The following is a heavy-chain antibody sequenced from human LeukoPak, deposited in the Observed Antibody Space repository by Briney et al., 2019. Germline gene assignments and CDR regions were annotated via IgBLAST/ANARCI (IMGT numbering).Heavy chain of an antibody. V-gene: IGHV7-4-1*02. CDR3: ARDQLQYQLLRQKYYFGMDG. CDR2: INTNTGNP. Sequence: ASVKVSCKASGYTFTSYAMNWVRQAPGQGLEWMGWINTNTGNPTYAQGFTGRFVFSLDTSVSTAYLQISSLKAEDTAVYYCARDQLQYQLLRQKYYFGMDGWGQGTTVTVSS. J-gene: IGHJ6*02. CDR1: GYTFTSYA. D-gene: IGHD2-2*01.